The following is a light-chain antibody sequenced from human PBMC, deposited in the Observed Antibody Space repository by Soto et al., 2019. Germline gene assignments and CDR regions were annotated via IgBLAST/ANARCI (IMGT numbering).Light chain of an antibody. CDR2: AVT. CDR3: TSHTDSRPVV. J-gene: IGLJ2*01. V-gene: IGLV2-14*03. CDR1: SDDIGYNNY. Sequence: QSAPTQPASVSGSLGQSITISCTGTSDDIGYNNYVSWYQQHPGKAPTLIIYAVTYRPSGVSSRFSGSKSGDTASLTISGLQADDEADYYCTSHTDSRPVVFGGGTKLTVL.